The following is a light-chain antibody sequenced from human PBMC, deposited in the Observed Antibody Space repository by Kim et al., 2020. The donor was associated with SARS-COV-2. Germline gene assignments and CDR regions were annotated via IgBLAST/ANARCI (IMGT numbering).Light chain of an antibody. CDR1: QSVSSD. CDR2: GAS. V-gene: IGKV3-15*01. J-gene: IGKJ1*01. CDR3: QQYNKWPPWT. Sequence: SPGERATLSCRASQSVSSDIAWYQQKPGQAPRRLIYGASTRATRIPARFRGTGSGAEFTLTISSLRSEDLAVYYCQQYNKWPPWTFGQGTKVDIK.